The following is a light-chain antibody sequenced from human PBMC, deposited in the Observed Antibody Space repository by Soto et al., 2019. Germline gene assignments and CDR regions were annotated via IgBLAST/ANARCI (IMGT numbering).Light chain of an antibody. Sequence: EIVLTQSPGTLSLSPGERATLSCRASQSVGSSYLAWYQQKPGQAPRLLSYGASSRATGIPDRFSGSGSGTDFTLTSSRLEPEDLAVYYCQQYGSAPPTFGQGTKLEIK. J-gene: IGKJ2*01. CDR3: QQYGSAPPT. V-gene: IGKV3-20*01. CDR2: GAS. CDR1: QSVGSSY.